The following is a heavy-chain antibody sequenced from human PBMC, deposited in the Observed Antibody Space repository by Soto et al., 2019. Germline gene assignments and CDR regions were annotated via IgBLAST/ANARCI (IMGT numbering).Heavy chain of an antibody. D-gene: IGHD2-15*01. V-gene: IGHV3-74*01. CDR2: INSDGSST. CDR3: VRTSLVVAAATREDY. CDR1: GFTFSSYW. J-gene: IGHJ4*02. Sequence: EVQLVESGGGLVQPGGSLRLSCAASGFTFSSYWMHWVRQAPGKGLVWVSRINSDGSSTSYADSVKGRLTISRDNAKNALYLQMNSLRAEDTAVYYCVRTSLVVAAATREDYWGQGTLLTVSS.